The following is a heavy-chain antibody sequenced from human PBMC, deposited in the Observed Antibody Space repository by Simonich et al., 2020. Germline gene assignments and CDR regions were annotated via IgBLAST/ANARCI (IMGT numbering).Heavy chain of an antibody. CDR2: DNPNSGGK. J-gene: IGHJ3*02. V-gene: IGHV1-2*02. CDR3: ARGPRWTGDDAFDI. CDR1: GYTFTGYY. D-gene: IGHD7-27*01. Sequence: QVQLVQSGAEVKKPGASVKVSCKASGYTFTGYYMHWVRQAPGKGLGWMGGDNPNSGGKNYAQKVQGRVTMTRDTSISTAYMELSRLRSDDTAVYYCARGPRWTGDDAFDIWGQGTMVTVSS.